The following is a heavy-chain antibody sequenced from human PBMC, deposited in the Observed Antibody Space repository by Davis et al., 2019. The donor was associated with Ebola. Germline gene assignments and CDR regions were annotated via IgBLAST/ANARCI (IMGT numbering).Heavy chain of an antibody. Sequence: PGGSLRLSCAASGFTFSSYWMSWVRQAPGKGLEWVANIKQDGSEKYYVDSVKGRFTISRDNSKNTLYLQMNSLRAEDTAVYYCAKGVAALAYYYYGMDVWGQGTTVTVSS. D-gene: IGHD6-6*01. V-gene: IGHV3-7*03. CDR3: AKGVAALAYYYYGMDV. CDR2: IKQDGSEK. J-gene: IGHJ6*02. CDR1: GFTFSSYW.